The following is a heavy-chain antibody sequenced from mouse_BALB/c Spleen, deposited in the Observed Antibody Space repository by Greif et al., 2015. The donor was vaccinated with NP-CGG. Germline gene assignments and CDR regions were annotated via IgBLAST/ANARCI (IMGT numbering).Heavy chain of an antibody. J-gene: IGHJ4*01. CDR2: IWSGGST. CDR3: ARKGWLLPPYYYAMDY. Sequence: QVQLKESGPGLVQPSQSLSITCTVSGFSLTSYGVHWVRQSPGKGLEWLGVIWSGGSTDYNAAFISRLSISKDNSKSQVFFKMNSLQANDTAIYYCARKGWLLPPYYYAMDYWGQGTSVTVSS. CDR1: GFSLTSYG. D-gene: IGHD2-3*01. V-gene: IGHV2-2*02.